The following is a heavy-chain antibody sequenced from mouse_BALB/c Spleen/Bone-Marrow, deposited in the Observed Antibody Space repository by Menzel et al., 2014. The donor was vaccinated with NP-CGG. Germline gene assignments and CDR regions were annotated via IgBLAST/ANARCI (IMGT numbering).Heavy chain of an antibody. CDR2: INPDSSTI. CDR1: GFDFSRYW. Sequence: EVKLVESGGGPVQPGGSLKLSCAVSGFDFSRYWMSWVRQAPGKGLEWIGEINPDSSTINYTPSLKDKFIISRDNAKNPLYLRLNNVSSEDAALYYCARLDCYGYLNYWGQGTTLTISS. D-gene: IGHD1-1*01. V-gene: IGHV4-1*02. CDR3: ARLDCYGYLNY. J-gene: IGHJ2*01.